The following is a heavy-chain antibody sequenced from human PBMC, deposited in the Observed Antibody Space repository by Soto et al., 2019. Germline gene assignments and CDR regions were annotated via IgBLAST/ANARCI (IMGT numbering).Heavy chain of an antibody. CDR1: GGSISSSSYY. V-gene: IGHV4-39*01. D-gene: IGHD6-19*01. CDR3: ARHGGHSGWHDAFDI. Sequence: SETLSLTCTVSGGSISSSSYYWGWIRQPPGKGLEWIGSIYYSGSTYYNPSLKSRVTISVDTSKNQFSLKLSSVTAADTAVYYCARHGGHSGWHDAFDIWGQGTMVTVSS. J-gene: IGHJ3*02. CDR2: IYYSGST.